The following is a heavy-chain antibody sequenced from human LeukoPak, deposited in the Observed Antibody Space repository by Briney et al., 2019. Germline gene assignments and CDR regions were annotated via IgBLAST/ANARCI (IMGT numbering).Heavy chain of an antibody. CDR1: GHTFTRYY. J-gene: IGHJ4*02. CDR3: ARRGSGSYMLDY. V-gene: IGHV1-46*01. CDR2: INPSDGVI. D-gene: IGHD3-10*01. Sequence: ASVKVSCKASGHTFTRYYMHWVRQAPGQGLEWMGIINPSDGVIDYAQKFQDRVTMTRDTSTSTVYMELSSLRSEDTAVYYCARRGSGSYMLDYWGQGTLVTVSS.